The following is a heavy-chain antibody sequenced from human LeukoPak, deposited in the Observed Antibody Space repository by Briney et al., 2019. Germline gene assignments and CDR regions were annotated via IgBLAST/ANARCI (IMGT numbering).Heavy chain of an antibody. J-gene: IGHJ4*02. V-gene: IGHV1-24*01. CDR1: GYTLTELF. Sequence: GASVKVSCKVSGYTLTELFMHWVRQAPGKGLEWMGGFDPEDGETIYAQKFQGRVTMTEDTSTDTAYMELSSLRSEDTAVYYCATGLLNYDSSGYYGDYWGQGTLVTVSS. CDR2: FDPEDGET. D-gene: IGHD3-22*01. CDR3: ATGLLNYDSSGYYGDY.